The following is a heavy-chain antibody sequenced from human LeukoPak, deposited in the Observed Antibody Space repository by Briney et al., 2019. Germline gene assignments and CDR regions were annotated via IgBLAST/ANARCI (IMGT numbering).Heavy chain of an antibody. V-gene: IGHV4-61*02. CDR2: IYTSGST. CDR3: ARGHCSSTSCYLGY. J-gene: IGHJ4*02. CDR1: GGSISSGSYY. D-gene: IGHD2-2*01. Sequence: SETLSLTCTVSGGSISSGSYYWSWIRQPAGKGLEWIGRIYTSGSTNYNPSLKSRVTISVDTSKDQFSLKLSSVTAADTAVYYCARGHCSSTSCYLGYWGQGTLVTVSS.